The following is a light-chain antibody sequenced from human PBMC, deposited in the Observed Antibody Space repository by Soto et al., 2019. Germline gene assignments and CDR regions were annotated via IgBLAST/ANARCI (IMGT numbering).Light chain of an antibody. CDR2: DAS. CDR3: QQRSNWPPVLT. CDR1: QSVSSY. J-gene: IGKJ4*01. Sequence: ERVMTQSPATLSVSPGQRATLSCRASQSVSSYLAWYQQKPGQAPRLLIYDASNRATGIPARFSGSGSGTDFTLTISSLEPEDFAVYYCQQRSNWPPVLTFGGGTKVDIK. V-gene: IGKV3-11*01.